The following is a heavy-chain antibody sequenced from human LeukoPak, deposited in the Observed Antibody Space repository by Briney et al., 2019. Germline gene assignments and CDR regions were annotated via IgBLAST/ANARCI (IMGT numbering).Heavy chain of an antibody. CDR1: GGSISSYY. D-gene: IGHD3-9*01. Sequence: SETLSLTCTVSGGSISSYYWSWIRQPPGKGLEWIGRIYTSGSTNYNPSLKSRVTMSVDTSKNQFSLKLSSVTAADTAVYYCARDLTYYDILTGYSYRWFDPWGQGTLVTVSS. CDR2: IYTSGST. CDR3: ARDLTYYDILTGYSYRWFDP. J-gene: IGHJ5*02. V-gene: IGHV4-4*07.